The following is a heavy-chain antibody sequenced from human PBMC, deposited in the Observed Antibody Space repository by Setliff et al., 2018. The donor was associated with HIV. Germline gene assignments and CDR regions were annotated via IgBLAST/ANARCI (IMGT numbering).Heavy chain of an antibody. CDR1: GGSFNGYS. D-gene: IGHD3-10*01. CDR3: ARGRFHRLHRPYSGSGSLGIQYFDY. J-gene: IGHJ4*02. Sequence: PSETLSLTCAVYGGSFNGYSWTWIRQPPGKGLEWIGGINHSGSTNYNPSLKSRVTTSVDTSKNQFSLRLSSVTAADTAVYYCARGRFHRLHRPYSGSGSLGIQYFDYWGQGTLVTVSS. V-gene: IGHV4-34*01. CDR2: INHSGST.